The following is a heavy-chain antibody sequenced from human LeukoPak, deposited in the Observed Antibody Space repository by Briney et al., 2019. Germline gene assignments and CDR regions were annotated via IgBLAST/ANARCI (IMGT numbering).Heavy chain of an antibody. Sequence: PSETLSLTCAVYGGSFSGYYWSWIRQPPGKGLEWIGEINHSGSTNYNPSLKSRVTISVDTSKNQFSLKLSSVTAADTALYYCARERGEEYSSGWYKTNFFGTWGQGTRVTVSS. D-gene: IGHD6-19*01. CDR3: ARERGEEYSSGWYKTNFFGT. CDR1: GGSFSGYY. J-gene: IGHJ4*02. CDR2: INHSGST. V-gene: IGHV4-34*01.